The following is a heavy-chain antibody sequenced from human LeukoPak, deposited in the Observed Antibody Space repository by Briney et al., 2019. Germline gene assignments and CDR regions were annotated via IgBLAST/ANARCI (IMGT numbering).Heavy chain of an antibody. CDR3: ASGDGYLQPY. J-gene: IGHJ4*02. V-gene: IGHV3-53*01. CDR1: GFSVSGKF. D-gene: IGHD2-21*01. Sequence: GGSLRLSCAASGFSVSGKFMSWVRQAPGKGLEWVSIIHYDGKIRYAGSVGGRFTTYRDDSENTLFLQMNSLRVDDTAVYFCASGDGYLQPYWGQGTLVTVSS. CDR2: IHYDGKI.